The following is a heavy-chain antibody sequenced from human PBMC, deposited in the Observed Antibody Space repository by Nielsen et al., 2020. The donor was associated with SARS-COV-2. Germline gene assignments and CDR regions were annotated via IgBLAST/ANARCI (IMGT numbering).Heavy chain of an antibody. V-gene: IGHV3-23*01. D-gene: IGHD1-1*01. J-gene: IGHJ6*02. Sequence: GGSLRLSCAASGFSFSSYAMTWVRQAPGKGLEWVSSIGTTGDKTFYADSVKGRFTISRDNSKNTLYLQLNSLRAEDTAVFYCARDRRNWNRYYYYGMDVWGQGTTVTVSS. CDR2: IGTTGDKT. CDR1: GFSFSSYA. CDR3: ARDRRNWNRYYYYGMDV.